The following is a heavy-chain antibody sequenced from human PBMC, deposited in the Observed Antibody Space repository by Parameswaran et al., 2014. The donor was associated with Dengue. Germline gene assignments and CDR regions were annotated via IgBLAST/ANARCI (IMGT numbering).Heavy chain of an antibody. V-gene: IGHV3-30-3*01. CDR2: ISYDGSNK. D-gene: IGHD6-6*01. J-gene: IGHJ4*02. CDR3: ARDSYSSSGTTGYFDY. Sequence: WIRQPPGKGLEWVAVISYDGSNKYYADSVKGRFTISRDNSKNTLYLQMNSLRAEDTAVYYCARDSYSSSGTTGYFDYWGQGTLVTVSS.